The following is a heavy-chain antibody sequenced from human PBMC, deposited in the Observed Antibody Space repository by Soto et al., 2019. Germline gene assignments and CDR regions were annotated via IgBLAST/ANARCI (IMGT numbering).Heavy chain of an antibody. D-gene: IGHD3-10*01. CDR3: ARDWKRSITMVRGALSDY. CDR1: GYTFTSYY. CDR2: INPNSGGT. Sequence: ASVKVSCKASGYTFTSYYMHWVRQAPGQGLEWMGWINPNSGGTNYAQKFQGRVTMTRDTSISTAYMELSRLRSDDTAVYYCARDWKRSITMVRGALSDYWGQGTLVTVSS. J-gene: IGHJ4*02. V-gene: IGHV1-2*02.